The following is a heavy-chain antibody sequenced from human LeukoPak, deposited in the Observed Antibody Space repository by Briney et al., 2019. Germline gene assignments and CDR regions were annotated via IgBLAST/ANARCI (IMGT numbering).Heavy chain of an antibody. CDR3: ARKQSGSYHFEY. Sequence: GGSLRLSCEASGFTFSNYAKSWVRQPPGKGLEWVSNIGTSSTTIYYADSVKGRFTISRDNAKNSLYLQMSSLRAEDTAVYYCARKQSGSYHFEYWGQGTLVTVSS. V-gene: IGHV3-48*04. J-gene: IGHJ4*02. CDR1: GFTFSNYA. D-gene: IGHD1-26*01. CDR2: IGTSSTTI.